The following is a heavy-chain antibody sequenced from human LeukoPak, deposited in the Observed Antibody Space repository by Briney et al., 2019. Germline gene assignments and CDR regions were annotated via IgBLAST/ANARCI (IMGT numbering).Heavy chain of an antibody. Sequence: PGGSLRLSCTTSGFTFGDYAMSWFRQAPGRGLEWVSVIYSGGNTYYADSVKGRFTISRDNSKNTLYLQMNSLRADDTAVYYCARDSGTTVGYFDYWGQGTLVTVSS. CDR1: GFTFGDYA. J-gene: IGHJ4*02. CDR3: ARDSGTTVGYFDY. V-gene: IGHV3-66*01. CDR2: IYSGGNT. D-gene: IGHD4-23*01.